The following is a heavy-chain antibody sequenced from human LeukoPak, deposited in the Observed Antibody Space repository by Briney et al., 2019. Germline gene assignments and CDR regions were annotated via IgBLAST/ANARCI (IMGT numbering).Heavy chain of an antibody. CDR2: INHSGST. D-gene: IGHD2-21*02. V-gene: IGHV4-34*01. J-gene: IGHJ4*02. Sequence: SETLSHTCAVYGGSFSGYYWSWIRQPPGKGLEWIGEINHSGSTNYNPSLKSRVTISVDTSKNQFSLKLSSVTAADTAVYYCARGGVVTVIPEVYWGQGTLVTVSS. CDR1: GGSFSGYY. CDR3: ARGGVVTVIPEVY.